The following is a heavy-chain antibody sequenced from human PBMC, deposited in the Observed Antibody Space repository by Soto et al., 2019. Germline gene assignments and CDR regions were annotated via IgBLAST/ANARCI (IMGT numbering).Heavy chain of an antibody. CDR2: INTFNGNT. Sequence: ASVKVSCKASGYSFTSYGVTWVRQAPGQGLEWMGWINTFNGNTNYAQNLRGRVSMTTDTSTSTVYMDLRSLRSDDTAVYYCATAMTPIHSDSWGQGPRVTVS. V-gene: IGHV1-18*01. CDR1: GYSFTSYG. CDR3: ATAMTPIHSDS. J-gene: IGHJ4*02.